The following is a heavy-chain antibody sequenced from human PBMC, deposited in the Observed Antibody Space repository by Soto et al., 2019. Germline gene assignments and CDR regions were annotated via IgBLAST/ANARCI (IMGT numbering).Heavy chain of an antibody. CDR3: ARERSLRFLEWLSNHYGMDV. V-gene: IGHV4-34*01. J-gene: IGHJ6*02. CDR2: INHSGST. CDR1: VGSFSGYY. D-gene: IGHD3-3*01. Sequence: SEALSLTCAVYVGSFSGYYWSWIRQPPGKGLEWIGEINHSGSTNYNPSLKSRVTISVDTSKNQFSLKLSSVTAADTAVYYCARERSLRFLEWLSNHYGMDVWGQGTTVTVSS.